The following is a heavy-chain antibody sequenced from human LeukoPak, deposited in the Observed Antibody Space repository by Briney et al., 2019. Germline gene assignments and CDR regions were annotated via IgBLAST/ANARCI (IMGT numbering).Heavy chain of an antibody. V-gene: IGHV3-48*01. D-gene: IGHD6-19*01. CDR3: ARYATVAAHRDFDY. Sequence: GGSLRLSCAASGFTFDDYGMNWVRQAPGKGLEWVSYISSSSSTTYYADSVKGRLTISRDNAKNSLYLQMNSLRAEDTAVYYCARYATVAAHRDFDYWGQGTLVTVSS. CDR1: GFTFDDYG. CDR2: ISSSSSTT. J-gene: IGHJ4*02.